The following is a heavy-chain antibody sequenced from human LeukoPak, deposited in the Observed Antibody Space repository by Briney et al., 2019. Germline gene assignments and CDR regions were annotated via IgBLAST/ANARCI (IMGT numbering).Heavy chain of an antibody. Sequence: GASVQVSCKASGYTFTSYGISWVRQAPGQGLEWMGWISAYNGNTKYVQKLQGRVTMTTDSSTSTAYMELRSLTSDDTAVYYCARWYCGGGSRYSYYYGMDVWGQGTTVTVSS. D-gene: IGHD2-15*01. CDR3: ARWYCGGGSRYSYYYGMDV. CDR2: ISAYNGNT. CDR1: GYTFTSYG. V-gene: IGHV1-18*01. J-gene: IGHJ6*02.